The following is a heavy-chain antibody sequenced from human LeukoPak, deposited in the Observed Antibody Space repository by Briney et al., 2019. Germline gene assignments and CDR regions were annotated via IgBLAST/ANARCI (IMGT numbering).Heavy chain of an antibody. CDR3: AREDDLWSGYSRFDY. D-gene: IGHD3-3*01. CDR2: ISSSSSTI. V-gene: IGHV3-48*01. J-gene: IGHJ4*02. CDR1: GFTFSSYS. Sequence: GGSLRLSCAASGFTFSSYSMNWVRQAPGKGLEWVSYISSSSSTIYYADSVKGRFTISRDNAKNSLYLQMNSLRAEDTAVYYCAREDDLWSGYSRFDYWGQGTLVTVSA.